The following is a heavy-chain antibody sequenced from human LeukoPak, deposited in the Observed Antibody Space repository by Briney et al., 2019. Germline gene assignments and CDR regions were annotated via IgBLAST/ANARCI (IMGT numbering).Heavy chain of an antibody. CDR3: GRDALVGYFSYYYMDV. CDR2: ISNSGST. Sequence: SETLSLTCTVSGGAITSHYCTCIRQSPVKGLEWIGDISNSGSTSYNPSLKSRVTISIDTSKNQFSLKLSSVTAADTAVYYCGRDALVGYFSYYYMDVWGKGTTVTVSS. V-gene: IGHV4-59*11. D-gene: IGHD2-15*01. CDR1: GGAITSHY. J-gene: IGHJ6*03.